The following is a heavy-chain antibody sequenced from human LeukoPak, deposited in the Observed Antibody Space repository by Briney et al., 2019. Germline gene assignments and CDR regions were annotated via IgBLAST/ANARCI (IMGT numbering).Heavy chain of an antibody. D-gene: IGHD4-17*01. V-gene: IGHV3-23*01. CDR2: ISGSGGST. CDR3: AKGGTVTTRLGTIDY. CDR1: GFTFSSYA. J-gene: IGHJ4*02. Sequence: PGGSLRLSCAASGFTFSSYAMSWVRQAPGKGLEWVSAISGSGGSTYYADSVKGRFTISRDNSKNTLYLQMNSLRAEDTAVYYCAKGGTVTTRLGTIDYWGQGTLVTVSS.